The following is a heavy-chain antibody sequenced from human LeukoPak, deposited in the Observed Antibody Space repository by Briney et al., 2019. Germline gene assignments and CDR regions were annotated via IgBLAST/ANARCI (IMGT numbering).Heavy chain of an antibody. CDR1: GGSINNYY. Sequence: SETLSLTCTVSGGSINNYYWSWIRQPAGKGLEWIGRIYTSGSTNYNPSLKSRVTMSVDTSKNQFSLKLSSVTAADTAVYYCARRVTTRLRFRYWGQGTLVTVSS. V-gene: IGHV4-4*07. D-gene: IGHD4-17*01. CDR2: IYTSGST. J-gene: IGHJ4*02. CDR3: ARRVTTRLRFRY.